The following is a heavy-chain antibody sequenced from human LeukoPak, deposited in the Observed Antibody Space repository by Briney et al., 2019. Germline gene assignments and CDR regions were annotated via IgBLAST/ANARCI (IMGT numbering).Heavy chain of an antibody. CDR1: GFTFSSSG. Sequence: PGGSLRLSCAASGFTFSSSGMSWVCQAPGKGLEWVSTISGRDTNTYYADSVEGRFIISRDNSKNTVYLQMNSLRAEDTAVYYCAKRSDYGGNGNCFDYWGQGTPVTVSS. D-gene: IGHD4-23*01. J-gene: IGHJ4*02. CDR2: ISGRDTNT. CDR3: AKRSDYGGNGNCFDY. V-gene: IGHV3-23*01.